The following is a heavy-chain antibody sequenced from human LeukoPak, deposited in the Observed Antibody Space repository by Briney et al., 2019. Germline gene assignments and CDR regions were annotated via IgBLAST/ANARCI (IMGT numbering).Heavy chain of an antibody. CDR2: IRYDGSNK. D-gene: IGHD6-6*01. V-gene: IGHV3-30*02. CDR1: GFIFSNHA. CDR3: AKAIHSSSSGVVDH. Sequence: GGSLRLSCAASGFIFSNHAMHWVRQAPGKGLEWVTFIRYDGSNKYYAESVKGRFTISRDNSKNTLYLQMNSLRAEDTAVYYCAKAIHSSSSGVVDHWGQGTLDTVSS. J-gene: IGHJ4*02.